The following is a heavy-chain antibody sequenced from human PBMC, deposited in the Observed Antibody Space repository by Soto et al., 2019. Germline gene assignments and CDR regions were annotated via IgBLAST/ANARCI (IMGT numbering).Heavy chain of an antibody. D-gene: IGHD6-13*01. CDR1: GGNIRSNY. V-gene: IGHV4-59*01. J-gene: IGHJ5*02. CDR2: IYYSGST. Sequence: PLELHCDSNTVAGGNIRSNYCSWIRKTPGKGLEWIGYIYYSGSTNYNPSLMSRVTISVDTSKNQFSLKLSSVTAADTAVYYCARFYSSPWFDPWGQGALVPVSS. CDR3: ARFYSSPWFDP.